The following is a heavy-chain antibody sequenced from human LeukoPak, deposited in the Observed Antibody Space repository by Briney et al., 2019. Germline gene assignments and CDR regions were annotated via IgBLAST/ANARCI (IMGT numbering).Heavy chain of an antibody. D-gene: IGHD2-2*01. J-gene: IGHJ1*01. CDR1: GGSISSYY. Sequence: SETLSLTCTVSGGSISSYYWSWIRQPPGKGLEWIGYIYYSGSTNYNPSLKSRVTISVDTSKNQFSLKLSSVTAADTAVYYCAQVVPAANQIAEYFQHWGQGTLVTVSS. CDR2: IYYSGST. CDR3: AQVVPAANQIAEYFQH. V-gene: IGHV4-59*01.